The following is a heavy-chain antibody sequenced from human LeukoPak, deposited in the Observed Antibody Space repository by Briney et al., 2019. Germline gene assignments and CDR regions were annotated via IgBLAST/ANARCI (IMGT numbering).Heavy chain of an antibody. CDR1: GYNLTSYD. V-gene: IGHV1-8*01. CDR3: ARRVGRHDVFGI. D-gene: IGHD2-2*01. CDR2: MNPNSGNT. J-gene: IGHJ3*02. Sequence: GASVKVSCKASGYNLTSYDINWVRQASGQGLEWMGWMNPNSGNTGYAQKFQGRVTMTRDTSISTACMELSSLRSEDTAVYYCARRVGRHDVFGIWGQGTMVTVSS.